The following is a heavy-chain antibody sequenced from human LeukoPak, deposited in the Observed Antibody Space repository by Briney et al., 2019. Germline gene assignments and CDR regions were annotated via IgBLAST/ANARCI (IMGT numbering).Heavy chain of an antibody. D-gene: IGHD1-7*01. Sequence: GGSLRLSCAASGFTFSSYAMSWVRQAPGKGLEWVSAVSGSGGSTYYADSVKGRFTISRDNSKNTLYLQINSLRAEDTAVYYCAKVLAGTTFDYFDYWGQGTLVTVSS. V-gene: IGHV3-23*01. CDR3: AKVLAGTTFDYFDY. CDR1: GFTFSSYA. CDR2: VSGSGGST. J-gene: IGHJ4*02.